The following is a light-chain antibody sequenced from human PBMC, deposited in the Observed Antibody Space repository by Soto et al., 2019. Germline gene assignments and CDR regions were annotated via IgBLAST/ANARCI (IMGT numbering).Light chain of an antibody. Sequence: EIVMTQSPATLSVSPGERATLSCRASQSVSNNLAWYQKKPGQAPRLLIYGASTSATGIPARFSGRGSGTELTVTLSRPQSDVLAGYYCHQYNKLWEFGQETRVVIK. J-gene: IGKJ1*01. CDR1: QSVSNN. CDR3: HQYNKLWE. CDR2: GAS. V-gene: IGKV3-15*01.